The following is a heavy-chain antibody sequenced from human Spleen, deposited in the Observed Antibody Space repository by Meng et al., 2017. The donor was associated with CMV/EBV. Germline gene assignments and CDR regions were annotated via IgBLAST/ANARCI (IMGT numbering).Heavy chain of an antibody. CDR1: RFTFSRYW. D-gene: IGHD3/OR15-3a*01. J-gene: IGHJ6*02. Sequence: GESLKISCEASRFTFSRYWMSWVRQAPGKGLEWVANIKQDGGEKYYVDSVKGRFTISRDNANNSLYLQMNSLRAEDTAVYYCARDASGLIPHGSFYYYYYGMDVWGQGTTVTVSS. V-gene: IGHV3-7*01. CDR2: IKQDGGEK. CDR3: ARDASGLIPHGSFYYYYYGMDV.